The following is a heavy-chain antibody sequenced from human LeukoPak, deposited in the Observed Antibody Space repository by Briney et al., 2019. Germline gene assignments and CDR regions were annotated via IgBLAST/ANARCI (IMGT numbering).Heavy chain of an antibody. V-gene: IGHV4-61*02. J-gene: IGHJ6*03. D-gene: IGHD6-13*01. CDR1: GGSISSGSYY. Sequence: SETLSLTCTVSGGSISSGSYYWSWIRQPAGKGLEWIGRIYSSGSTNYNPSLKSRVTISVDTSKNQFSLKLSSVTAADTAVYYCARAIAAAGTGGHYYYYYMDVWGKGTTVTISS. CDR2: IYSSGST. CDR3: ARAIAAAGTGGHYYYYYMDV.